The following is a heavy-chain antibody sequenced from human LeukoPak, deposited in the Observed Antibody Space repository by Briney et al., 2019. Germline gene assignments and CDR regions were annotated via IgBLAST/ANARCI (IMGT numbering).Heavy chain of an antibody. CDR3: AREGEDTYGYDY. Sequence: SETLSLTCTVSGGSINSYYWSWIRQPPGKGLEWIGYIYYSGSTNYNPSLKSRVTISLGTSKNQFSLKLSSVTAADTAVYYCAREGEDTYGYDYWGQGTLVTVSS. V-gene: IGHV4-59*01. CDR1: GGSINSYY. CDR2: IYYSGST. D-gene: IGHD5-18*01. J-gene: IGHJ4*02.